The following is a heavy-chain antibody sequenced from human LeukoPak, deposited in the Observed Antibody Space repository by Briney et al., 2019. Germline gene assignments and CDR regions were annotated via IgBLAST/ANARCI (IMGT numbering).Heavy chain of an antibody. CDR2: ISSSSSYI. CDR3: ATSLGGYSSGWYYFDY. D-gene: IGHD6-13*01. CDR1: GFTFSSYS. J-gene: IGHJ4*02. Sequence: GGSLRLSCAASGFTFSSYSMNWVRQAPGKGLEWVSSISSSSSYIYYADSVKGRFSISRDNAKNSLYLQMNILRAEDTAVYYCATSLGGYSSGWYYFDYWGQGILVTVSS. V-gene: IGHV3-21*01.